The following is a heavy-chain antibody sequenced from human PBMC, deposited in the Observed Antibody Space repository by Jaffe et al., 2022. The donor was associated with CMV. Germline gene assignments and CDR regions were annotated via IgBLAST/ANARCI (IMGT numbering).Heavy chain of an antibody. V-gene: IGHV3-33*08. CDR2: IWYDGSNK. CDR3: ARASDSSGQEPFDY. CDR1: GFTFSSYG. J-gene: IGHJ4*02. D-gene: IGHD6-19*01. Sequence: QVQLVESGGGVVQPGRSLRLSCAASGFTFSSYGMHWVRQAPGKGLEWVAVIWYDGSNKYYADSVKGRFTISRDNSKNTLYLQMNSLRAEDTAVYYCARASDSSGQEPFDYWGQGTLVTVSS.